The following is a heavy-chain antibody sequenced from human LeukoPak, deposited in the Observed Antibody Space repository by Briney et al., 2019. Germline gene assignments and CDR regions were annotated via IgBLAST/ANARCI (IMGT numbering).Heavy chain of an antibody. Sequence: GGSLRLYCAASGFTFSSYAMSWVRQAPGKGLEWVSTISGSGGSTYYADSVKGRFTISRDNSKNTLYLQMNSLRAEDTAVYYCAKDPGYSSSWYYWGQGTLVTVSS. CDR3: AKDPGYSSSWYY. D-gene: IGHD6-13*01. CDR1: GFTFSSYA. V-gene: IGHV3-23*01. CDR2: ISGSGGST. J-gene: IGHJ4*02.